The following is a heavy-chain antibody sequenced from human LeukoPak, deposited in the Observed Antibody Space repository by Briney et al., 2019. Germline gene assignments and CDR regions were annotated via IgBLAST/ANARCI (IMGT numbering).Heavy chain of an antibody. CDR2: IYPGDADT. CDR1: GYTFSSYW. Sequence: GESLKISCKASGYTFSSYWMGWVRQMPGKGLEWVSIIYPGDADTRYSPSFQGHVTVSADKSMSTAYLQWSSLKASDTALYYCARQRDGFFDYWGQGTLVTVSS. J-gene: IGHJ4*02. D-gene: IGHD5-24*01. V-gene: IGHV5-51*01. CDR3: ARQRDGFFDY.